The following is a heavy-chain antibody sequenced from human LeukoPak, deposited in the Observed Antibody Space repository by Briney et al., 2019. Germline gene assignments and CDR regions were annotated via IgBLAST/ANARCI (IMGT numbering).Heavy chain of an antibody. J-gene: IGHJ3*02. CDR3: ARDASYYDSSGYGAFDI. CDR2: INPSGGST. D-gene: IGHD3-22*01. V-gene: IGHV1-46*01. Sequence: ASVKVSCKASGYTFTGYAISWVRQAPGQGLEWMGIINPSGGSTSYAQKFQGRVTMTRDTSTSTVYMELSSLRSEDTAVYYCARDASYYDSSGYGAFDIWGQGTMVTVSS. CDR1: GYTFTGYA.